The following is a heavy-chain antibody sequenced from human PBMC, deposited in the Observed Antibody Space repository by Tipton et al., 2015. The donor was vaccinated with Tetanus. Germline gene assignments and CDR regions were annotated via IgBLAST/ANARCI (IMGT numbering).Heavy chain of an antibody. V-gene: IGHV1-8*01. CDR3: ARGNRGSSWYL. D-gene: IGHD6-13*01. CDR2: MNPNTGHA. J-gene: IGHJ4*02. CDR1: AYAFTSYD. Sequence: QLVQSGPEVKKPGASVRVSCKAFAYAFTSYDLNWVRQAPGQGLEWLGYMNPNTGHAGYAQKFQGRVTMTSNISITTAYMELRNLRSDDTAVYYCARGNRGSSWYLWGQGTLVTVSS.